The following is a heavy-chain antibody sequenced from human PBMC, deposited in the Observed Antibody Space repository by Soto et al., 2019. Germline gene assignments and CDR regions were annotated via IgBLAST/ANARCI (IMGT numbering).Heavy chain of an antibody. J-gene: IGHJ3*01. Sequence: GESLTISCKGSGYSFAGYCIGWVRQMPGKGPAWMGVIYPGYSDTRYIPSFHGQVTITADKSISTAYRQWSSPKASDSAMYFCARLPGVGGVFDVFNVGGQGTMVTVS. CDR3: ARLPGVGGVFDVFNV. CDR2: IYPGYSDT. CDR1: GYSFAGYC. V-gene: IGHV5-51*01. D-gene: IGHD3-16*01.